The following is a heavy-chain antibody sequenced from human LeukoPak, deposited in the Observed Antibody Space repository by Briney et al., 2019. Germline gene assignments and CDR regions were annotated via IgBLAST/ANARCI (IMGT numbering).Heavy chain of an antibody. CDR3: AIPLVDGGFY. Sequence: ASVKVSCKASGYTFTGYYMHWVRQAPGQGLEWMGWINPKGGGTNYAQKFRDRVTMTRDTSISTAYMELSGLRSDDTAVYYCAIPLVDGGFYWGQGTLVTVSS. V-gene: IGHV1-2*02. D-gene: IGHD3-10*01. J-gene: IGHJ4*02. CDR1: GYTFTGYY. CDR2: INPKGGGT.